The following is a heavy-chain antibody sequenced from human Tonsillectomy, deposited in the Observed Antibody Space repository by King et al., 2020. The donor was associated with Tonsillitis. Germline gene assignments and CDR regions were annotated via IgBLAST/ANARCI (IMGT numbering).Heavy chain of an antibody. V-gene: IGHV4-39*07. D-gene: IGHD3-22*01. CDR1: GGSISSSSYY. CDR2: IYYSGST. J-gene: IGHJ4*02. Sequence: LQLQESGPGLVKPSETLSLTCTVSGGSISSSSYYWGWIRQPPGKGLEWIGSIYYSGSTYYNPSLKSRVTISVDTSKNQFSLKLSSVTAADTAVYYCASALPNDYDSSGYYGAFDYWGQGTLVTVSS. CDR3: ASALPNDYDSSGYYGAFDY.